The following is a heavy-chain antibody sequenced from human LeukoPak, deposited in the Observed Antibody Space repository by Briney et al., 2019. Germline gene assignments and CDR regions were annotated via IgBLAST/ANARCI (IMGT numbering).Heavy chain of an antibody. Sequence: GGSLRLSCAASGFTFSSYGMHWVRQAPGKGLEWVAVISYDGSNKYYADSVKGRFTISRDNSKNTLYLQMNSLRAEDTAVYYCAKDEVRWELRTPLDYWGQGTLVTVSS. CDR1: GFTFSSYG. D-gene: IGHD1-26*01. V-gene: IGHV3-30*18. CDR2: ISYDGSNK. CDR3: AKDEVRWELRTPLDY. J-gene: IGHJ4*02.